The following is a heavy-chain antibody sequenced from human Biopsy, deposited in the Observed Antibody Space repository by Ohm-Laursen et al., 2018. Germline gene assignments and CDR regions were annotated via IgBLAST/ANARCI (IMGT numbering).Heavy chain of an antibody. D-gene: IGHD4-17*01. J-gene: IGHJ4*02. Sequence: SDILSLTCTVYGATFSDYYWSWIRQPPGKGLEWIGQINQSGETKYNPSLQSRVTISAEVSKNQFSLKLRSLTAADTAIYYCGNEVYGRDYWGQGARVTVSS. CDR1: GATFSDYY. CDR3: GNEVYGRDY. CDR2: INQSGET. V-gene: IGHV4-34*08.